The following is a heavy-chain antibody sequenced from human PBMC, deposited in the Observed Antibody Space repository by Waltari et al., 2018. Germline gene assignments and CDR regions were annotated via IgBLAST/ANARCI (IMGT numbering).Heavy chain of an antibody. V-gene: IGHV1-69*14. D-gene: IGHD7-27*01. CDR2: IIPIFGTA. CDR1: GGTFSSYA. CDR3: ATLAGDLYYYYYMDV. J-gene: IGHJ6*03. Sequence: QVQLVQSGAEVKKPGSSVKVSCKASGGTFSSYAIPWVRQPPGQGLEWMGGIIPIFGTANYAQKFQGRVTITADKSTSTAYMELSSLRSEDTAVYYCATLAGDLYYYYYMDVWGKGTTVTVSS.